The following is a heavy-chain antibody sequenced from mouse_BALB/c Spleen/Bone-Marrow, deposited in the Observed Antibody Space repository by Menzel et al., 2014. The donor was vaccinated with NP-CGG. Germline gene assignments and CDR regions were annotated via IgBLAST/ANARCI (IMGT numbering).Heavy chain of an antibody. CDR1: GFTFTDYY. CDR3: ARDKYGSFDY. D-gene: IGHD2-10*02. Sequence: EVQVVESGGGLVQPGGSLRLSCANSGFTFTDYYMSWVRQPPGKALEWLGFIRNKANGYTTEYSASVKGRFTISRDSSQSILYLQMNTLRAEDSATYYCARDKYGSFDYWGQGTTLTVSS. J-gene: IGHJ2*01. CDR2: IRNKANGYTT. V-gene: IGHV7-3*02.